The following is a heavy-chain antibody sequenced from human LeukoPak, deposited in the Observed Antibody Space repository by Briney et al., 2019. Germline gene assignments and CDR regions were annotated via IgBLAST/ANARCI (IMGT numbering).Heavy chain of an antibody. D-gene: IGHD3-22*01. CDR2: ISSRSSYI. V-gene: IGHV3-21*01. Sequence: PGGSPRPSCATPGFPFHSYRMKLVPRAPGEGGGGVSSISSRSSYIYYADSVKGRFTISRDNAKNSLYLQMNSLRAEDTAVDYCARGGVTMIEGYWGQGTLVTVSS. CDR3: ARGGVTMIEGY. CDR1: GFPFHSYR. J-gene: IGHJ4*02.